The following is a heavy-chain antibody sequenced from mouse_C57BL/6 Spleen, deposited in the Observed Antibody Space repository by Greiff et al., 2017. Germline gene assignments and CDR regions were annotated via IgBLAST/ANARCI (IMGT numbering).Heavy chain of an antibody. CDR2: ISSGGDYI. V-gene: IGHV5-9-1*02. CDR3: TRVAYYSNYGDY. Sequence: EVKLVESGEGLVKPGGSLKLSCAASGFTFSSYAMSWVRQTPEKRLEWVAYISSGGDYIYSADTVKGRFTISRDNARNTLYLQMSSLKSEDTAMDYCTRVAYYSNYGDYWGQGTTLTVSS. D-gene: IGHD2-5*01. CDR1: GFTFSSYA. J-gene: IGHJ2*01.